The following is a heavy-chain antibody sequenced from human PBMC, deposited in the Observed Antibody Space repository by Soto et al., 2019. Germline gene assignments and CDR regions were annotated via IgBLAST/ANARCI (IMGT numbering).Heavy chain of an antibody. V-gene: IGHV4-31*03. Sequence: QVQLQESGPGLVKPSQTLSLTCTVSGGSISSGGYYWSWIRQHPGKGLEWIGYIYYSGSTYYNPSLKSRVTISVNTSKNHFSLKLSSVTAAGTAVYYWARDNSSAHDDAFDIWGQGTLVTVSS. D-gene: IGHD3-22*01. CDR1: GGSISSGGYY. CDR2: IYYSGST. CDR3: ARDNSSAHDDAFDI. J-gene: IGHJ3*02.